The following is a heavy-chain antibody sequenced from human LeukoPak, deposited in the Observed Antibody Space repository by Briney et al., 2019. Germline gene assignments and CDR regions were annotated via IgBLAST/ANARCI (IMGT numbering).Heavy chain of an antibody. V-gene: IGHV3-21*01. CDR2: ITSSSNYI. CDR3: ARDRVAVAGTPIDY. Sequence: GGSLRLSCAASGFTFSIYSMNWVRQAPGKGLEWLSSITSSSNYIYYADSVKGRFTISRDNVQNSLYLQMNSLRAEDTAMYYCARDRVAVAGTPIDYWGQGTLVTVSS. CDR1: GFTFSIYS. J-gene: IGHJ4*02. D-gene: IGHD6-19*01.